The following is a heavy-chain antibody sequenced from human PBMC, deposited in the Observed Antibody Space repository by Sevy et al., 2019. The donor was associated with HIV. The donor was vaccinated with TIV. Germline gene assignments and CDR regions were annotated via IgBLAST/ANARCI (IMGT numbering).Heavy chain of an antibody. D-gene: IGHD3-22*01. CDR3: AKEYSSGYS. Sequence: GGSLRLSCAASGFTFSSYVLSWVRQAPGKGLEWVSTISGSGGSTYYADSVKGRFSISRDNSKNTIYLEMNSLRAEDTAVYYCAKEYSSGYSWGQGTLVTVSS. CDR1: GFTFSSYV. J-gene: IGHJ5*02. V-gene: IGHV3-23*01. CDR2: ISGSGGST.